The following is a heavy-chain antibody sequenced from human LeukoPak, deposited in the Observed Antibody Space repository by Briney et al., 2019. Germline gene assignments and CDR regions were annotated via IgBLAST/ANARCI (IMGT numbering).Heavy chain of an antibody. CDR2: ISSSSSYI. J-gene: IGHJ6*04. CDR3: AELGITMIGGV. CDR1: GFTFSSYS. Sequence: PGGSLRLSCVASGFTFSSYSVNWVRQAPGKGLEWVPCISSSSSYIYYADSVKGRFTISRDNAKNSLYLQMNSLRAEDTAVYYCAELGITMIGGVWGKGTTVTISS. V-gene: IGHV3-21*01. D-gene: IGHD3-10*02.